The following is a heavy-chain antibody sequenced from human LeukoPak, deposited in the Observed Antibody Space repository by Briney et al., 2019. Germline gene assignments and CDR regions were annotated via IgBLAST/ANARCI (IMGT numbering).Heavy chain of an antibody. CDR2: IYDSGST. CDR1: GGSISSYY. J-gene: IGHJ4*02. CDR3: ARHDNILTGYYIGYFDY. Sequence: SETLSLPCTVSGGSISSYYWSWIRQPPGKGLEWIGYIYDSGSTNYNPSLKSRVTISVDTSKNQFSLKLSSVTAADTAVYYCARHDNILTGYYIGYFDYWGQGTLVTVSS. V-gene: IGHV4-59*08. D-gene: IGHD3-9*01.